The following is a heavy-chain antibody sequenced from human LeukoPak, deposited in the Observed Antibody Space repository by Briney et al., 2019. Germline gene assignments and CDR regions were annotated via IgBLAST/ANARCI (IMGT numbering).Heavy chain of an antibody. V-gene: IGHV4-59*08. CDR3: ARGGMNFDY. Sequence: PSETLSLTCTVSGGSISRYYWSWIRQPPGKGLEWIGYINYSGSTNYDPSLKSRVTISVDTSKTQFSLKVSSVTAADTAVYYCARGGMNFDYWGQGTLVTVSS. D-gene: IGHD1-26*01. CDR1: GGSISRYY. CDR2: INYSGST. J-gene: IGHJ4*02.